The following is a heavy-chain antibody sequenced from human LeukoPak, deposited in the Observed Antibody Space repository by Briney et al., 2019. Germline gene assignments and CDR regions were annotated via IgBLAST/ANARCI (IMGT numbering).Heavy chain of an antibody. CDR1: GFTFSNHA. V-gene: IGHV3-23*01. D-gene: IGHD1/OR15-1a*01. CDR3: AKAWGGTSRNYFDS. J-gene: IGHJ4*02. CDR2: ISGSGASA. Sequence: PGGSLRLSCEGTGFTFSNHAMSWVRQAPGKGLEWISVISGSGASAYYADSVRGRFIISRDNSKNTLILQMNSLRAEDTAIYYCAKAWGGTSRNYFDSWGQGTLVTVSS.